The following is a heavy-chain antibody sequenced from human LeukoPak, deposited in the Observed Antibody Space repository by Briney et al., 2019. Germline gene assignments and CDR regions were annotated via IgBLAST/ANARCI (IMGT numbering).Heavy chain of an antibody. D-gene: IGHD3-10*01. Sequence: GGSLRLSCAASGFTFSSYEMNWVRQAPGKGLEWVSYISSSGSTIYYADSVKGRFTISRDNSKNTLYLQMNSLRAEDTAVYYCAKDRGAPYGSGSWGAFDIWGQGTMVTVSS. CDR3: AKDRGAPYGSGSWGAFDI. V-gene: IGHV3-48*03. CDR1: GFTFSSYE. J-gene: IGHJ3*02. CDR2: ISSSGSTI.